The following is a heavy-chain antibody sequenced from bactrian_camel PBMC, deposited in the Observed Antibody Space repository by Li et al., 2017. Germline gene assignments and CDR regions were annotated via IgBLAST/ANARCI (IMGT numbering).Heavy chain of an antibody. CDR3: ASELGERYNF. CDR1: GLSFDDYD. V-gene: IGHV3S66*01. J-gene: IGHJ4*01. D-gene: IGHD7*01. CDR2: IGTDGIS. Sequence: DVQLGEPGGGSVQAGNPLRLSCTASGLSFDDYDMGWYRQAPGHGCEMVSIIGTDGISYIADSVSGRFTISRANAEHTTYLQMNSLKIEDTAMYYCASELGERYNFGGQGTQVTV.